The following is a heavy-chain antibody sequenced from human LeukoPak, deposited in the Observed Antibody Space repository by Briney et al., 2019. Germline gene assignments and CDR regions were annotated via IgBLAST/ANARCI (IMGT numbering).Heavy chain of an antibody. CDR2: MNPNSGNT. V-gene: IGHV1-8*01. D-gene: IGHD2-15*01. CDR1: GYTFTSYD. Sequence: ASVKVSCKASGYTFTSYDINWVRQATGQGLEWMGWMNPNSGNTGYAQKFQGRVTMTRNTSISTAYMELSSLRSEDTAVYYCARDPYVLRAFDIWGQGTMVTVSS. CDR3: ARDPYVLRAFDI. J-gene: IGHJ3*02.